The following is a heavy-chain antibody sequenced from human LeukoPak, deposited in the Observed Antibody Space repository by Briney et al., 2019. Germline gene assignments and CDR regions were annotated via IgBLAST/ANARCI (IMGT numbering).Heavy chain of an antibody. CDR2: INHSGST. V-gene: IGHV4-34*01. D-gene: IGHD6-13*01. Sequence: PSETLSLTCAVYGGSFSGYYWSWIRQPPGKGLEWIGEINHSGSTNYNPSLKSRVTISVDTSKNQFSLKLGSVTAADTAVYYCARDPAAGKIDYWGQGTLVTVSS. CDR3: ARDPAAGKIDY. J-gene: IGHJ4*02. CDR1: GGSFSGYY.